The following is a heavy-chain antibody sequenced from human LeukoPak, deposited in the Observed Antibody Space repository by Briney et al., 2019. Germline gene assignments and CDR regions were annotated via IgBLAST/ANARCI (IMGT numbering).Heavy chain of an antibody. CDR2: ISSSSSDT. D-gene: IGHD5-24*01. V-gene: IGHV3-11*06. J-gene: IGHJ4*02. CDR1: GFTFSDSY. CDR3: ARGSRTIELGDDY. Sequence: GGSLRLSCAASGFTFSDSYMSWIRQAPGKGLEWLSYISSSSSDTNYADSVKGRFTISRDNAKNSLYLQMNSLRAEDTAVYYCARGSRTIELGDDYWGQGTLVTVSS.